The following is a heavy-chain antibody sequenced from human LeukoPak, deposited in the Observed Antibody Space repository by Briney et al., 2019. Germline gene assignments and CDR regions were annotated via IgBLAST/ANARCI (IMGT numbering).Heavy chain of an antibody. Sequence: ASVKVSCKASGGTFSSYAISWVRQAPGQGLEWMGGIIPIFGTANYAQKFQGRVTITADKSTSTAYMELSSLRSEDTAVYYCATRYYDILTGYYEEYYFDYWGQGTLDTVSS. J-gene: IGHJ4*02. V-gene: IGHV1-69*06. CDR3: ATRYYDILTGYYEEYYFDY. CDR1: GGTFSSYA. CDR2: IIPIFGTA. D-gene: IGHD3-9*01.